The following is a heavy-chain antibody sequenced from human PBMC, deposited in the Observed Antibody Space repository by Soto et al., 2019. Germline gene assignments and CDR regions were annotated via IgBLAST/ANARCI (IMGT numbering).Heavy chain of an antibody. CDR2: ISYDGSNK. V-gene: IGHV3-30-3*01. Sequence: PGGSLRLSCAASGFTFSSYAMHWVRQAPGKGLEWVAVISYDGSNKYYADSVKGRFTISRDNSKNTLYLQMNSLKAEDTAVYYCAKETVEATYSFYGMDVWGPGTTVTVSS. J-gene: IGHJ6*02. CDR3: AKETVEATYSFYGMDV. D-gene: IGHD7-27*01. CDR1: GFTFSSYA.